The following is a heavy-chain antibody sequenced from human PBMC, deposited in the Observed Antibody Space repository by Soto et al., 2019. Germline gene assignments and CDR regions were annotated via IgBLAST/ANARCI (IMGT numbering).Heavy chain of an antibody. D-gene: IGHD3-10*01. Sequence: EVRLMESGGGLVQPGGSLRLSCAASGFIVSSNYMTWVRQAPGKGLEWVSLLYSGGATHYAASVKGRFTISSHSSQNTLFLQMNSLRTEDTATYYCVRGRYGSEIHWGQGTKVTVSS. V-gene: IGHV3-53*04. CDR2: LYSGGAT. CDR3: VRGRYGSEIH. J-gene: IGHJ4*02. CDR1: GFIVSSNY.